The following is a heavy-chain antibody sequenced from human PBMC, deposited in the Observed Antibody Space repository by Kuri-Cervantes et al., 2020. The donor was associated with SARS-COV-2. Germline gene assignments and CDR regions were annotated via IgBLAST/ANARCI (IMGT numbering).Heavy chain of an antibody. CDR3: AREVRTVGYYYYMDV. D-gene: IGHD4-23*01. CDR2: ISGSSGST. V-gene: IGHV3-23*01. CDR1: GSSFSDYG. Sequence: GGSLRLSCAASGSSFSDYGMSWVRQAPGKGLDWVSTISGSSGSTYYADSVKGRFTISRDNSKNTLYLQMSSLRAEDTAVYYCAREVRTVGYYYYMDVWGKGTTVTVSS. J-gene: IGHJ6*03.